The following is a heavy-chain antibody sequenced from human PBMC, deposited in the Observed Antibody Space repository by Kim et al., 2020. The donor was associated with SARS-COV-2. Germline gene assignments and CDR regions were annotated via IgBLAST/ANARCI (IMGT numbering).Heavy chain of an antibody. CDR1: GFTFSSYG. D-gene: IGHD2-2*01. CDR3: AKDSGPGDCSSSGCFSFDYYGMDV. CDR2: ICYDGSNT. V-gene: IGHV3-33*06. J-gene: IGHJ6*02. Sequence: GGSLRLSCAASGFTFSSYGMHWVRQAPGKGLEWVAVICYDGSNTYYADSVKGRFTISRDNSKNTLYLQMNSLRAEDTAVYYCAKDSGPGDCSSSGCFSFDYYGMDVWGQGTTVTVSS.